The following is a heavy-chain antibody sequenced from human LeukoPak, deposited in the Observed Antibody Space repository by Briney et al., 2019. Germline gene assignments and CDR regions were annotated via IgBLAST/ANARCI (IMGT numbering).Heavy chain of an antibody. CDR2: IKQDGSEK. CDR1: GFTFSSYG. D-gene: IGHD5-24*01. V-gene: IGHV3-7*03. CDR3: AKSGYNRFDY. Sequence: GRSLRLSCAASGFTFSSYGMHWVRQAPGKGLEWVANIKQDGSEKYYVDSVKGRFTISRDNAKNSLYLQMNSLRAEDTAVYYCAKSGYNRFDYWGQGTLVTVSS. J-gene: IGHJ4*02.